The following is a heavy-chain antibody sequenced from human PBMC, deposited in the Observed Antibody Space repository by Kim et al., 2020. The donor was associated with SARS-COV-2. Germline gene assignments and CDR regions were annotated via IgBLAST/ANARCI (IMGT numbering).Heavy chain of an antibody. Sequence: SETLSLTCTVSGGSISSYYWSWIRQPPGKGLEWIGYIYYSGSTNYNPSLKSRVTISVDTSKNQFSLKLSSVTAADTAVYYCARGIGVSSGLDDAFDIWGQGTMVTVSS. CDR2: IYYSGST. V-gene: IGHV4-59*13. D-gene: IGHD3-22*01. J-gene: IGHJ3*02. CDR3: ARGIGVSSGLDDAFDI. CDR1: GGSISSYY.